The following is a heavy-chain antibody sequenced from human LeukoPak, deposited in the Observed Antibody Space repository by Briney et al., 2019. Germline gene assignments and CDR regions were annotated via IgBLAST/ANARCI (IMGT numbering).Heavy chain of an antibody. CDR2: INPNSGGT. Sequence: ASVKVSCKASGYTFTGYYMHWVRQAPGQGLEWMGWINPNSGGTNYAQKFQGRVTMTTDTSTSTAYMELRSLRSDDTAVYYCARGGGYYYDSSGSFDYWGQGTLVTVSS. CDR1: GYTFTGYY. V-gene: IGHV1-2*02. D-gene: IGHD3-22*01. CDR3: ARGGGYYYDSSGSFDY. J-gene: IGHJ4*02.